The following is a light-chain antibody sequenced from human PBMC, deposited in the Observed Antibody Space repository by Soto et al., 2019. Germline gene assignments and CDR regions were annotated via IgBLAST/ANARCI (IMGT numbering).Light chain of an antibody. CDR3: GTWDSSWGV. V-gene: IGLV1-51*02. CDR2: ENN. CDR1: SSNIGNNY. J-gene: IGLJ7*01. Sequence: QSVLTQPPSVSAAPGQKVTISCSGSSSNIGNNYVSWYQQLPGTAPKLLIYENNKRPSGIPDRFSGSKSGTSATLGITGLQTGDEADYYCGTWDSSWGVFGGGTQLTVL.